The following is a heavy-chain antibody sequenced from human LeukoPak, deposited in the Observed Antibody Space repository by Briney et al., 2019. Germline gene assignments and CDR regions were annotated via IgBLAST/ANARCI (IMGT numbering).Heavy chain of an antibody. CDR3: AGGGSGDPFDY. J-gene: IGHJ4*02. Sequence: PSETLSLTCTVSGGSISSYYWSWIRQPPGKGLEWIGEINHSGSTNYNPSLKSRVTISVDTSKNQFSLKLSSVTAADTAVYYCAGGGSGDPFDYWGQGTLVTVSS. CDR1: GGSISSYY. V-gene: IGHV4-34*01. CDR2: INHSGST. D-gene: IGHD2-15*01.